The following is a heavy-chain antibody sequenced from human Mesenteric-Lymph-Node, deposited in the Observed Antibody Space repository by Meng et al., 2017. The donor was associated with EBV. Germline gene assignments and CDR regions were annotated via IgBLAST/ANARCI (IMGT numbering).Heavy chain of an antibody. D-gene: IGHD2-21*02. V-gene: IGHV2-5*02. CDR1: GFSLSVTGVG. Sequence: QITLKESGPTLVKPTQTLTLTCTFSGFSLSVTGVGVGWIRLPPGKAPEWLGIIYWDDDQRYSPSLKSRLTITKDTSKNQVVLTMTNMDTVDTATYYCAHRSILRIFDYWGQGTLVTVSS. CDR2: IYWDDDQ. CDR3: AHRSILRIFDY. J-gene: IGHJ4*02.